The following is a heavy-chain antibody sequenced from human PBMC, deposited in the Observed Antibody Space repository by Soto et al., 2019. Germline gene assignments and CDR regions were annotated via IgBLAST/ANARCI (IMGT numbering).Heavy chain of an antibody. D-gene: IGHD6-6*01. CDR2: ISAYNGNT. J-gene: IGHJ6*02. CDR3: ARDGDSSSSPHYYYYGMDV. V-gene: IGHV1-18*01. Sequence: ASVKVSCKASGYTFTSYGISWVRQAPGQGLERMGWISAYNGNTNYAQKLQGRVTMTTDTSTSTAYMELRSLRSDDTAVYYCARDGDSSSSPHYYYYGMDVWGQGTTVTVSS. CDR1: GYTFTSYG.